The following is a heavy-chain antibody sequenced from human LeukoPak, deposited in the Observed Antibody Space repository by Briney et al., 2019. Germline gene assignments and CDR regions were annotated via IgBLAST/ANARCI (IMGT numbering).Heavy chain of an antibody. Sequence: GGSLRLSCAASGFTFSSYEMNWVRQAPGKGLEWVSYISSSGSTIYYADSVKGRFTISRDNSKNTLYLQMNSLRAEDTAVYYCAKEGVVIIIGAYFDYWGQGTLVTVSS. V-gene: IGHV3-48*03. CDR3: AKEGVVIIIGAYFDY. CDR2: ISSSGSTI. CDR1: GFTFSSYE. J-gene: IGHJ4*02. D-gene: IGHD3-3*01.